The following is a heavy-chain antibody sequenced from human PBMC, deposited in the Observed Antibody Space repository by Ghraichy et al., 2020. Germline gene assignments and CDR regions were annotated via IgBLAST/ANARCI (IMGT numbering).Heavy chain of an antibody. CDR3: ASRRAGSDWFDP. CDR1: GGSISSNSYY. D-gene: IGHD3-10*01. V-gene: IGHV4-39*01. CDR2: ISYSGST. Sequence: SETLSLTCTVSGGSISSNSYYWGWIRQPPGKGLEWIGTISYSGSTYYNPSLKSRVTTFVDTSKNQCSLNLSSVTAADTAVYYCASRRAGSDWFDPWGQGTLVTVSS. J-gene: IGHJ5*02.